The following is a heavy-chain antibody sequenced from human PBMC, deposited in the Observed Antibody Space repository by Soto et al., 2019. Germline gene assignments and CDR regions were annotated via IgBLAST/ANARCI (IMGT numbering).Heavy chain of an antibody. CDR3: ARALGMVAAMGYYYYGMDV. CDR2: IIPIFDTT. D-gene: IGHD2-21*02. V-gene: IGHV1-69*12. Sequence: VQQVQSGAEVKKPGSSVKVSCKASGGTVSSYAISWVRQAPGQGLEWMGGIIPIFDTTNYAQKFQGRVTITADESTSTAYMELSSLRSEDTAVYYCARALGMVAAMGYYYYGMDVWGQGTTVTVSS. J-gene: IGHJ6*02. CDR1: GGTVSSYA.